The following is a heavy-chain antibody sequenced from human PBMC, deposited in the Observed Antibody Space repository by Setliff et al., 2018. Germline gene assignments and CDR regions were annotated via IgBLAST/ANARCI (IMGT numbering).Heavy chain of an antibody. CDR1: GYTFRSYA. J-gene: IGHJ6*04. CDR2: INTNTGNP. Sequence: ASVKVSCKASGYTFRSYAMNWVRQAPGQGLEWMGWINTNTGNPTYAQGFTGRFVFSLDTSVSTTYLQISSLKAEDTAVYYCARGTDYHGSGSYWAKDVWGEGTTVTVSS. CDR3: ARGTDYHGSGSYWAKDV. D-gene: IGHD3-10*01. V-gene: IGHV7-4-1*02.